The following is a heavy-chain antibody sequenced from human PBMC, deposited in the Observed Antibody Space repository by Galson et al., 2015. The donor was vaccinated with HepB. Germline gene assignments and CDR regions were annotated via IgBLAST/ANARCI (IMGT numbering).Heavy chain of an antibody. CDR3: AAYLGWGYYIAY. D-gene: IGHD2-15*01. CDR2: ISNSGTSV. Sequence: SLRLSCAASGFTFSDYYVSWIRQAPGKGLEWVSYISNSGTSVYYEESVKGRFTISRDNAKNSMILQMDSLRVEDTAIYYCAAYLGWGYYIAYWGQGSPVTVSS. V-gene: IGHV3-11*01. J-gene: IGHJ4*02. CDR1: GFTFSDYY.